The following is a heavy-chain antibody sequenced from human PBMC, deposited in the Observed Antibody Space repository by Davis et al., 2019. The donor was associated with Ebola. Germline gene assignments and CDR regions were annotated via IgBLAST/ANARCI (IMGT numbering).Heavy chain of an antibody. CDR2: IKQDGSEK. V-gene: IGHV3-7*03. Sequence: GESLKISCAASGFTFSSYWMSWVRQAPGKGLEWVANIKQDGSEKYYVDSVTGRFTITRDNAKNSLYLQMNSLRAEDTAVYYCAKRRGMDVWGQGTTVTVSS. CDR1: GFTFSSYW. CDR3: AKRRGMDV. J-gene: IGHJ6*02.